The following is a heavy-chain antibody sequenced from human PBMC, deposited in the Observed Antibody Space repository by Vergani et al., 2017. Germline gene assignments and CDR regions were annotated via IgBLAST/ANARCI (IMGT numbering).Heavy chain of an antibody. CDR2: INHSGST. CDR1: GGSFSGYY. Sequence: QVQLQQWGAGLLKPSETLSLTCAVYGGSFSGYYWSWIRQPPGKGLEWIGEINHSGSTNYNPSLKSRVTISVDTSKNQFSLKLSSVXAADTAVYYCAGGVFPDYWGQGTLVTVSS. J-gene: IGHJ4*02. CDR3: AGGVFPDY. D-gene: IGHD1-14*01. V-gene: IGHV4-34*01.